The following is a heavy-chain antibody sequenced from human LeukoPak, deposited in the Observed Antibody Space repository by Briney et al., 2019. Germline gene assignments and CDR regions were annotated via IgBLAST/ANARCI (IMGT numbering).Heavy chain of an antibody. D-gene: IGHD3-10*01. CDR1: GFTFSSYE. Sequence: GGSLRLSCAASGFTFSSYEMNWVRQAPGKGLEWVSYISSSGSTIYYADSVKGRFTISRDNAKNSLYLQMNSLRAEDTAVYYCARDLKDRNITMVRGVTADAFDIWGQGTMVTVSS. CDR2: ISSSGSTI. CDR3: ARDLKDRNITMVRGVTADAFDI. J-gene: IGHJ3*02. V-gene: IGHV3-48*03.